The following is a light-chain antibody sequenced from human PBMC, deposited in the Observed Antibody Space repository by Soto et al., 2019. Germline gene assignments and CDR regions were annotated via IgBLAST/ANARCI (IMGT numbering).Light chain of an antibody. CDR2: SAS. J-gene: IGKJ1*01. CDR3: QKYDSAPWT. CDR1: QGIGNS. Sequence: IQMTQSPSSLSASVGDRVIITCRASQGIGNSLAWYQQKAGRVPKLLMHSASTLLSGVPSRFGGSGSGTDFTLTISSLQPEDVATYYCQKYDSAPWTFGQGTKVEIK. V-gene: IGKV1-27*01.